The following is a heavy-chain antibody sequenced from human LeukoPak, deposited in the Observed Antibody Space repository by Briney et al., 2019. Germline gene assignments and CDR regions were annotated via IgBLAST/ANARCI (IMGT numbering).Heavy chain of an antibody. CDR3: AKDLGFWSGYYTFDY. V-gene: IGHV3-23*01. CDR1: GFTFSSYA. J-gene: IGHJ4*02. D-gene: IGHD3-3*01. CDR2: ISGSGGGT. Sequence: GGSLRLSCAASGFTFSSYAMSWVRQAPGKGLEWVSAISGSGGGTYYADSVKGRFTISRDNSYNTLYLQMNSLRAEDTAVYYCAKDLGFWSGYYTFDYCGQGTLVTVSS.